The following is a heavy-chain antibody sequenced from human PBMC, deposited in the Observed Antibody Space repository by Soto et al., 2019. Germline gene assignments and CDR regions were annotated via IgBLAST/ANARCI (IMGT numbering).Heavy chain of an antibody. J-gene: IGHJ3*02. D-gene: IGHD5-18*01. V-gene: IGHV3-53*01. CDR3: ARDSGYSYGSVFDI. CDR2: IYSGGST. Sequence: EVQLVESGGGLIQPGGSLRLSCAASGFTVSSSYMSWVRQAPGKGLEWVSLIYSGGSTYYADSVKGRFTISRDNSXNTLYLQMNSLRAEDTAVYYCARDSGYSYGSVFDIWGQGTMVTVSS. CDR1: GFTVSSSY.